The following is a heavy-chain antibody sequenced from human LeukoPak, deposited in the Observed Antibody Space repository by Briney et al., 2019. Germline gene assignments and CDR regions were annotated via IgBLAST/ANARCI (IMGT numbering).Heavy chain of an antibody. CDR2: ICHSGST. D-gene: IGHD3-10*01. CDR3: AVSYGSGSYDY. CDR1: GSSISSGDYS. J-gene: IGHJ4*02. Sequence: SETLSLTCAVSGSSISSGDYSWSWIRQPPGKGLEWIGYICHSGSTYYNPSLKSRVTISVDRSKNQFSLKLNSVTAADTAVYFCAVSYGSGSYDYWGQGTLVTVSS. V-gene: IGHV4-30-2*01.